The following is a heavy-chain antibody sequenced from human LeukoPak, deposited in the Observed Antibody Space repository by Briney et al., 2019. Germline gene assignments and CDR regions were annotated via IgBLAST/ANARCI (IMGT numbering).Heavy chain of an antibody. CDR2: IYPADSTI. Sequence: GESLKISCEAFGYSFMHYKIVWVRQTPGKGLEWMGIIYPADSTIKYNPSFQGQVTISADKSISTAYLQWSSLKASDTAMYYCAGQATDPDIVVVPAALGVDWFDPWGQGTLVTVSS. CDR3: AGQATDPDIVVVPAALGVDWFDP. J-gene: IGHJ5*02. V-gene: IGHV5-51*01. D-gene: IGHD2-2*01. CDR1: GYSFMHYK.